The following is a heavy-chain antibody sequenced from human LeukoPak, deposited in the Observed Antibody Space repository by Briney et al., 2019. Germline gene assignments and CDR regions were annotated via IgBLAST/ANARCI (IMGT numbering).Heavy chain of an antibody. CDR1: GFTVSDYY. V-gene: IGHV3-53*01. Sequence: GGSLRLSCAVSGFTVSDYYMSWVRQAPGKGLEWVSVIYSGGKTYYADSVKGRFTISRDDSKNTVYLQMNSLRAEDTAVYSCAKYTSGTSYRGLDQWGQGTLVTVSS. D-gene: IGHD3-10*01. CDR3: AKYTSGTSYRGLDQ. J-gene: IGHJ4*02. CDR2: IYSGGKT.